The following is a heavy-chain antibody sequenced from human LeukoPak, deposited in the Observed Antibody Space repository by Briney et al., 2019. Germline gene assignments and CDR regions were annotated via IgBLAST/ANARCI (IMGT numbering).Heavy chain of an antibody. CDR2: ISSSSSYI. J-gene: IGHJ4*02. CDR3: ARPYYDSSGYYYY. V-gene: IGHV3-21*01. CDR1: GFTFSSYS. D-gene: IGHD3-22*01. Sequence: GGSLRLSCAASGFTFSSYSMNWVRQAPGKGLELVSSISSSSSYIYYADSVKGRFTISRDNAKNSLYLQMNSLRAEDTAVYYCARPYYDSSGYYYYWGQGTLVTVSS.